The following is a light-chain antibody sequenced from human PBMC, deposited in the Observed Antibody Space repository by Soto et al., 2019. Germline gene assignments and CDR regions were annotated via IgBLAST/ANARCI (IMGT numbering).Light chain of an antibody. Sequence: EVVLTQSPATLSVSPGEGATLSCRASQSISGNLAWYQQKPGQVPRLLIYGASTRATGVPGRFSGSGSGTEFALTINSLQSEDFAVYYCQQYQKWPITFGQGTRLEIK. J-gene: IGKJ5*01. V-gene: IGKV3-15*01. CDR3: QQYQKWPIT. CDR1: QSISGN. CDR2: GAS.